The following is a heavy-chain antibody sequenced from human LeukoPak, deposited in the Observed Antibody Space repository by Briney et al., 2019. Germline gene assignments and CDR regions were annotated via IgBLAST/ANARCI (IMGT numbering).Heavy chain of an antibody. Sequence: GGSLRLSCAASGFTFSSYSMNWVRQAPGKGLEWVSSISSSSSYIYYADSVKGRFTISRDNAKNSLYLQMNSLRAEDTAVYYCARDRETGTPGGYWGQGTLVTVSS. V-gene: IGHV3-21*01. CDR3: ARDRETGTPGGY. CDR1: GFTFSSYS. CDR2: ISSSSSYI. J-gene: IGHJ4*02. D-gene: IGHD1-7*01.